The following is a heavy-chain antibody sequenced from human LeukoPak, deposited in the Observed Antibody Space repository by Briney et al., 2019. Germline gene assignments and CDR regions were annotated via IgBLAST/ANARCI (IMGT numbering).Heavy chain of an antibody. CDR2: INSNSGGT. Sequence: EASVKVSCKASGYTFTGYYIHWVRQAPGQGLEWMGWINSNSGGTNYEQRLQGRVTLTRDASTSTAYMELSSLTYDDTAVYYCARDWAGFGSGWCDFWGQGTLVTVSS. D-gene: IGHD6-19*01. CDR1: GYTFTGYY. CDR3: ARDWAGFGSGWCDF. V-gene: IGHV1-2*02. J-gene: IGHJ5*01.